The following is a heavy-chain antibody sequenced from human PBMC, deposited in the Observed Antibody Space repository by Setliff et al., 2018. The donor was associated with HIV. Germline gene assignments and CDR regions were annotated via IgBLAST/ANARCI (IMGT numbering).Heavy chain of an antibody. J-gene: IGHJ5*02. CDR2: ISSTGTYI. D-gene: IGHD2-15*01. CDR1: GFNFSSHT. V-gene: IGHV3-21*01. CDR3: ARQLRSCSGGSCYWSWFDP. Sequence: GGSLRLSCAASGFNFSSHTMNWIRQAPGKGLEWVSSISSTGTYIYYADSMKGRFTISRDNAKNSLYLQMNSLRAEDTAVYYCARQLRSCSGGSCYWSWFDPWGQGTLVTVSS.